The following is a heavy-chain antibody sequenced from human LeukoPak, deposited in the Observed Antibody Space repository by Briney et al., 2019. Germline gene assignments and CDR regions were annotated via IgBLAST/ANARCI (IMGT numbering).Heavy chain of an antibody. CDR1: GFTFSSYA. D-gene: IGHD2-2*01. CDR2: MSGSGGST. V-gene: IGHV3-23*01. J-gene: IGHJ4*02. CDR3: AKEGIVVVPAAMRSERHYYFDY. Sequence: GGSLRLSCAASGFTFSSYAMSWVRQAPGKGLEWVSSMSGSGGSTYYADSVKGRFTISRDNSKNTLYLRMNSLRAEDTAVYYCAKEGIVVVPAAMRSERHYYFDYWGQGTLVTVSS.